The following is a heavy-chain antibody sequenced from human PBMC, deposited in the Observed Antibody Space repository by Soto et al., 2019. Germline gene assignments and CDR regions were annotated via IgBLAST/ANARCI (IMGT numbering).Heavy chain of an antibody. V-gene: IGHV1-69*13. J-gene: IGHJ6*02. CDR3: ARSRLDYYVSSGYPHRYYYYYGMDV. D-gene: IGHD3-22*01. CDR2: IIPIFGTA. CDR1: GGTFSSYA. Sequence: SVKVSCKASGGTFSSYAINWVRQAPGQGLEWMGGIIPIFGTANYAQKFQGRVTITADESTSTAYMELSSLRSEDTAVYYCARSRLDYYVSSGYPHRYYYYYGMDVWGQGTTVTVSS.